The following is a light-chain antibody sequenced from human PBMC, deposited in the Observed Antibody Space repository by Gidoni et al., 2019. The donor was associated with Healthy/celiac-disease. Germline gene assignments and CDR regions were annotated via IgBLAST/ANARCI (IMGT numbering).Light chain of an antibody. V-gene: IGKV2-28*01. Sequence: DILMTQSPLSLPVPPGEPTFIACRSSQRLLHSNGYNYLASYLQKPGQSPQLLIYLCSDRASGVPDRFGGSGSGTDFTLKISRVEAEDVGVYYCMQALQTLTFGGGTKVWIK. CDR3: MQALQTLT. CDR1: QRLLHSNGYNY. CDR2: LCS. J-gene: IGKJ4*01.